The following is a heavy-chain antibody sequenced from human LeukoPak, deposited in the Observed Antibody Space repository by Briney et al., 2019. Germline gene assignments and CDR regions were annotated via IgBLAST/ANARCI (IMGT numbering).Heavy chain of an antibody. J-gene: IGHJ2*01. CDR3: ARKGRKMATINWYFDL. CDR2: INHSGST. V-gene: IGHV4-34*01. Sequence: SETLSLTCAVYGVSFSGYYWSWIRQPPGRGLEWIGEINHSGSTNYNPSLKSRVTISVDTSKNQFSLKLSSVTAADTAVYYCARKGRKMATINWYFDLWGRGTLVTVSS. D-gene: IGHD5-24*01. CDR1: GVSFSGYY.